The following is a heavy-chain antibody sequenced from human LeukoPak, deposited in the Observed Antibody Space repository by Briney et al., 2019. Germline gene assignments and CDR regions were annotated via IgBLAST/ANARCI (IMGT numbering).Heavy chain of an antibody. CDR1: GGTFSSYA. Sequence: SVKVSCKASGGTFSSYAISWARQAPGQGLEWMGGTIPIFGTANYAQKFQGRVTITADESTSTAYMELSSLRSEDTAVYYCAREYSSSGYYYMDVWGKGTTVTVSS. D-gene: IGHD6-6*01. CDR2: TIPIFGTA. V-gene: IGHV1-69*01. J-gene: IGHJ6*03. CDR3: AREYSSSGYYYMDV.